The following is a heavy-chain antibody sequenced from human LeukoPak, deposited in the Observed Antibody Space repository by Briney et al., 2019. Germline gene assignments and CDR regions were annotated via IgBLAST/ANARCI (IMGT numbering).Heavy chain of an antibody. CDR2: ISDTGGIT. CDR3: ARISYSGSSFDY. J-gene: IGHJ4*02. CDR1: GFIFSSSA. Sequence: GGSLRLSCAPSGFIFSSSAMSWVRQAREKGLEWVSSISDTGGITYYVDSVKGRFTCSRDNSRNTLYLQMNSLRAEDTAVYYCARISYSGSSFDYWGQGTLVTVSS. D-gene: IGHD1-26*01. V-gene: IGHV3-23*01.